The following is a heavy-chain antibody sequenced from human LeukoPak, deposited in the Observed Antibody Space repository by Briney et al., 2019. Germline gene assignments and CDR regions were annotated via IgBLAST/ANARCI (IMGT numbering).Heavy chain of an antibody. CDR3: ARHSGGVTIFGVVNPYCYGMDV. D-gene: IGHD3-3*01. CDR2: IYPGDSDT. J-gene: IGHJ6*02. CDR1: GYSFTSYW. V-gene: IGHV5-51*01. Sequence: GESLKISCKGSGYSFTSYWIGWVRQMPGKGLEWMGIIYPGDSDTRYSPSFQGQVTISVDKSISTAYLQWSSLKASDTAMYYCARHSGGVTIFGVVNPYCYGMDVGGQGTAVTVSS.